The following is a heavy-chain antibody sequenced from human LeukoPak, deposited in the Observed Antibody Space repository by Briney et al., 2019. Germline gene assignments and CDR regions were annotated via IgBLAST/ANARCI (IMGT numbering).Heavy chain of an antibody. CDR1: GFTFSSYW. CDR2: IKQDGSEK. J-gene: IGHJ6*02. CDR3: ARVDYYYDSSGYPTAPYYYYGMDV. D-gene: IGHD3-22*01. Sequence: GGSLRLSCAASGFTFSSYWMSWVRQAPGKGLEWAANIKQDGSEKYYVDSVKGRFTISRDNAKNSLYLQMNSLRAEDTAVYYCARVDYYYDSSGYPTAPYYYYGMDVWGQGTTVTVSS. V-gene: IGHV3-7*01.